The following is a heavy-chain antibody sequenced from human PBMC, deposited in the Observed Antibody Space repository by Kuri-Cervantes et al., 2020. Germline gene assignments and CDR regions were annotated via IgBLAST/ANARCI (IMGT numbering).Heavy chain of an antibody. D-gene: IGHD3-3*01. J-gene: IGHJ3*02. V-gene: IGHV3-15*01. CDR1: GFTFSNAW. CDR2: IKSTTDGGTT. CDR3: TRDRFLEWLLWANAFDI. Sequence: GGSLRLSCAASGFTFSNAWMSWVRQAPGKGLEWVGRIKSTTDGGTTDYAAPVKGRFTISRDDSKNTLYLQMNSLKTEDTAVYYCTRDRFLEWLLWANAFDIWGQGTMVTVSS.